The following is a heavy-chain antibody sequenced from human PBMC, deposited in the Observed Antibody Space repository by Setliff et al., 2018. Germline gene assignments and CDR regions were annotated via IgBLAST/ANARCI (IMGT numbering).Heavy chain of an antibody. CDR1: GFAFNRHG. CDR2: ISYDGSNK. J-gene: IGHJ4*02. Sequence: PGGSLRLSCAASGFAFNRHGMYWLRQAPGKGLEWAAVISYDGSNKYYADSVKGRFTISRDNAKSSLYLQMNSRRGEDTAMYYCARDDGILYDSSGYPDYWGQGTLVTVSS. CDR3: ARDDGILYDSSGYPDY. D-gene: IGHD3-22*01. V-gene: IGHV3-30*03.